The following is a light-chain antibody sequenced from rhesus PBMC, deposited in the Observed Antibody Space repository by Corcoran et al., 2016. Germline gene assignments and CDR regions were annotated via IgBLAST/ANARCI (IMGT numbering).Light chain of an antibody. V-gene: IGKV1-25*01. CDR3: QHGYGTPWT. CDR2: KAS. CDR1: QGISNN. J-gene: IGKJ1*01. Sequence: DIQMTQSPSSLSAPVGDRVTITCQASQGISNNIAWYQQKTGKVPNLLIYKASTLQSGVPSRFSGSGSGTDFTLTISSLQPEDFATYYCQHGYGTPWTFGQGTKVEIK.